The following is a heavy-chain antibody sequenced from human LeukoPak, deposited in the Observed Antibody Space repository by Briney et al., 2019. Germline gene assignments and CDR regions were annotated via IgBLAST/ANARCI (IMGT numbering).Heavy chain of an antibody. V-gene: IGHV4-34*01. CDR2: INHSGST. Sequence: SETLSLTCAVCGRSVSVYYWSWIRQTPGKGLEWIGDINHSGSTNYNPSLKSRVTISVDTSKNQFSLKLSSVTAADTAVYYCARGIAVAGKVGGLDYWGQGTLVTVSA. J-gene: IGHJ4*02. CDR1: GRSVSVYY. CDR3: ARGIAVAGKVGGLDY. D-gene: IGHD6-19*01.